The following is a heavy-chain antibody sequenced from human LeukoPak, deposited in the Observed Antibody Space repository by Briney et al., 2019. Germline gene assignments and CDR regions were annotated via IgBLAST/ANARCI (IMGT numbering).Heavy chain of an antibody. D-gene: IGHD6-13*01. CDR2: IYYSGST. CDR1: GGSIISPSNF. Sequence: PSETLSLTCTVSGGSIISPSNFWGWIRQPPGKGLEWIGYIYYSGSTNYKPSLKSRVTISVDTSKNQFSLKLTSVTAADTAVYYCARHLDIAASGTFDYWGQGTLVTVSS. V-gene: IGHV4-61*05. J-gene: IGHJ4*02. CDR3: ARHLDIAASGTFDY.